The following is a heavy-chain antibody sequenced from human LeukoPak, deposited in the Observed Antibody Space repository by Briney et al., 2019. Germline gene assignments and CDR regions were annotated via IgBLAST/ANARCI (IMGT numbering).Heavy chain of an antibody. CDR2: ISSSGSTI. D-gene: IGHD6-19*01. V-gene: IGHV3-11*01. CDR3: AKDIWGPADVSSGCPY. Sequence: GGSLRLSCAASGFTFSDYYMSWVRQAPGKGLEWVSYISSSGSTIYYADSVKGRFTISRDNAKNSLYLQMNSLRAEDTAVYYCAKDIWGPADVSSGCPYWGQGTLVTVSS. J-gene: IGHJ4*02. CDR1: GFTFSDYY.